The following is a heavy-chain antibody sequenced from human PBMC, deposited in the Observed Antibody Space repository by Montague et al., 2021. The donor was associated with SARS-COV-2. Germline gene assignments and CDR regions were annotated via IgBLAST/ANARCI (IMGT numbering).Heavy chain of an antibody. CDR1: GGSIGAYY. D-gene: IGHD4-23*01. J-gene: IGHJ3*02. CDR3: ARHGGNDAFDI. Sequence: SETLSLTCTAPGGSIGAYYWSWIRQPPGKGLEWIGYIDNSGSTNHNPSLESRVTMSVDTSKNQFSLKLNSVTAADTAVSYCARHGGNDAFDIWGRGTMVTVSS. CDR2: IDNSGST. V-gene: IGHV4-59*01.